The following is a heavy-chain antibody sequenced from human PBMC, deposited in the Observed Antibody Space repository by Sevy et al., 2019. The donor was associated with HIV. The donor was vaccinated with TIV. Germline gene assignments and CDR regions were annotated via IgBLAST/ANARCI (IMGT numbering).Heavy chain of an antibody. D-gene: IGHD2-2*01. CDR2: ISGISNYI. CDR1: GFTFSSYS. CDR3: ARTGCSITMCLTADAFDI. Sequence: GGSLRLSCAASGFTFSSYSMNWVRQAPGKGLEWVSSISGISNYIYYADSVKGRFTISRDNAKSSLYLQMNSLRAEDTAVYYCARTGCSITMCLTADAFDIWGQGTLVTVSS. J-gene: IGHJ3*02. V-gene: IGHV3-21*06.